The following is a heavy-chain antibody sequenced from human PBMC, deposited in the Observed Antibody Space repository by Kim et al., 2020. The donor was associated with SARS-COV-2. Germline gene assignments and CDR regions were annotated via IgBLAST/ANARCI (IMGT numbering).Heavy chain of an antibody. Sequence: ILGRANYAQKLQGRVTITADKSTSTAYMELSSLRSEDTAVYYCAGPTGKHWGQGTLVTVSS. J-gene: IGHJ1*01. CDR2: ILGRA. CDR3: AGPTGKH. V-gene: IGHV1-69*02.